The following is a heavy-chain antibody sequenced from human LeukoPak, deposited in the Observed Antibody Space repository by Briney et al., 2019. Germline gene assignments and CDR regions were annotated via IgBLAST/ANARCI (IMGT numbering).Heavy chain of an antibody. CDR2: IYYSGST. V-gene: IGHV4-59*01. CDR3: ATSLPDDAFDI. CDR1: GGSITSYY. Sequence: SETLSLTCTVSGGSITSYYWSWIRQPPGKGLEWIGYIYYSGSTNYNPSLKSRVTISVDTSKNQFSLKLSSVTAADTAVYYCATSLPDDAFDIWGQGTMVTVSS. J-gene: IGHJ3*02.